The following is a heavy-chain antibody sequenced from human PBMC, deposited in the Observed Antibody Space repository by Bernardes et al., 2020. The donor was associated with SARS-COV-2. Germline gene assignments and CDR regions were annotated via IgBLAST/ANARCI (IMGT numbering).Heavy chain of an antibody. CDR2: IYYSGST. CDR1: GVSISSGGYY. CDR3: AREGVLRYFDWFYYYYGMDV. J-gene: IGHJ6*02. V-gene: IGHV4-31*03. Sequence: SETLSLTCTVSGVSISSGGYYWSWIRQHPGKGLEWIGYIYYSGSTYYNPSLKSRVTISVDTSKNQFSLKLSSVTAADTAVYYCAREGVLRYFDWFYYYYGMDVWGQGTTVTVSS. D-gene: IGHD3-9*01.